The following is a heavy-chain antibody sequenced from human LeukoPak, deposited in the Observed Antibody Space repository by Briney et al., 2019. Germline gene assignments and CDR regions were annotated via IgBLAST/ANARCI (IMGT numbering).Heavy chain of an antibody. D-gene: IGHD1-26*01. CDR1: GGSISSSSYY. CDR3: ARLEPAQTVGKINSGSYLDPPI. V-gene: IGHV4-39*01. Sequence: TSETLSLTCTVSGGSISSSSYYWGWIRQPPGKGLEWIGSIYYSGSTYYNPSLKSRVTISVDTSKNQFSLKLSSVTAADTAVYYCARLEPAQTVGKINSGSYLDPPIWGQGTMVTVSS. CDR2: IYYSGST. J-gene: IGHJ3*02.